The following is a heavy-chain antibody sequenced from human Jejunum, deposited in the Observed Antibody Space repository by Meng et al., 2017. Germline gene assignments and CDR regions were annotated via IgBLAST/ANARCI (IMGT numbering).Heavy chain of an antibody. D-gene: IGHD7-27*01. CDR3: ARDHWGSLDY. CDR1: AVFFRSSGYQ. Sequence: QGQVQEAGSGLVRPPETLSLICAVSAVFFRSSGYQWGWIRQPPGKGLEWIGYASTNYNPSLKSRVTISVDTSKNQFSLKLTSVTAADTAVYYCARDHWGSLDYWGQGVLVTVSS. J-gene: IGHJ4*02. CDR2: AST. V-gene: IGHV4-61*08.